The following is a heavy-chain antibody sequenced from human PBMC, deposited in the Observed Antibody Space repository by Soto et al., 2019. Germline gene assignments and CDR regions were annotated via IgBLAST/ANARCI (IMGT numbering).Heavy chain of an antibody. D-gene: IGHD5-18*01. V-gene: IGHV1-18*01. CDR1: GYTFTSYG. CDR2: ISAYNGNT. CDR3: ARKSRRYTVWFAP. J-gene: IGHJ5*02. Sequence: ASAKASCKASGYTFTSYGISWVRQAPGQGLEWMGWISAYNGNTKYAQKLQGRVTMTTDTSTSTAYMELRSLRSDDTAVYYCARKSRRYTVWFAPWGQGTLVTVSS.